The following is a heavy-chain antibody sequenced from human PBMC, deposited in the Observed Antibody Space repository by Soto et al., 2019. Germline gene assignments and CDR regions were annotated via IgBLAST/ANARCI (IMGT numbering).Heavy chain of an antibody. Sequence: PGGSLRLSCAASGFTFTTYTMNWVRHAPGKGLEWVAGIFPGGSTYYANSVKGRFTNSRDHSQSSVFLQMSSLRDEDTAVYYCAKDRQPDGIWTFDLWGQGTLVTVSS. J-gene: IGHJ4*02. CDR1: GFTFTTYT. V-gene: IGHV3-23*03. D-gene: IGHD3-9*01. CDR2: IFPGGST. CDR3: AKDRQPDGIWTFDL.